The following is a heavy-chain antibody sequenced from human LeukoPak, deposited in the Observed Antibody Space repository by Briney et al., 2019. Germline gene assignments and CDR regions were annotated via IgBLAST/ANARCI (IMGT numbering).Heavy chain of an antibody. D-gene: IGHD3-16*02. CDR2: IKQDGSEK. Sequence: PGGSLRLSCAASGFTFSSYWMSWVRQAPGKGLEWVANIKQDGSEKYYVDSLKGRFTISRDNAKNSLYLQMNSLRAEDTAVYYCARDVVITFGGVIVMYYFDYWGQGTLVTVSS. CDR1: GFTFSSYW. V-gene: IGHV3-7*01. J-gene: IGHJ4*02. CDR3: ARDVVITFGGVIVMYYFDY.